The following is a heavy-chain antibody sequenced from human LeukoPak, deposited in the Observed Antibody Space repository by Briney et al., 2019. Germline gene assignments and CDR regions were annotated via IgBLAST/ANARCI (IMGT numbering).Heavy chain of an antibody. D-gene: IGHD4-17*01. CDR1: GFTFDDYG. Sequence: PGGSLRLSCAASGFTFDDYGMSWVRQAPGKGLEWVSGISWNGGSTGYADSVKGRFTISRDNAKNSLYLQMNSLRAEDTALYYCARDRPRVDYGDSGGAFDIWRQGTMVTVSS. CDR3: ARDRPRVDYGDSGGAFDI. CDR2: ISWNGGST. V-gene: IGHV3-20*04. J-gene: IGHJ3*02.